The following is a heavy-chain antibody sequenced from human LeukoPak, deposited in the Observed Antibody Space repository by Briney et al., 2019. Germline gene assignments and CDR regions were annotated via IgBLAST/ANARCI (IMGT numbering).Heavy chain of an antibody. CDR2: ISTDTGNP. Sequence: GASVKVSCKASGYTFTSYALNWVRQAPGQGLEWMGWISTDTGNPTYAQGFTGRFVFSLDTSVSTAYLQISTLKAEDSAVYFCARGGRGRGGHNFAYWGQGTLVTVSS. J-gene: IGHJ4*02. CDR1: GYTFTSYA. CDR3: ARGGRGRGGHNFAY. V-gene: IGHV7-4-1*02. D-gene: IGHD5-24*01.